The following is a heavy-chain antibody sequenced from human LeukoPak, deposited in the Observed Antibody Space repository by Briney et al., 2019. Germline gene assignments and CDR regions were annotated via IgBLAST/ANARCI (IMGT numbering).Heavy chain of an antibody. CDR3: ARVDSSGYDSGWFDP. CDR1: GYTFTGYY. Sequence: ASVKVSCKTSGYTFTGYYMHWVRQAPGQGLEWMGWINPNSGGTNYAQKFQGRVTMTRDTSISTAYMELSRLRSDDTAVYYCARVDSSGYDSGWFDPWGQGTLVTVSS. CDR2: INPNSGGT. J-gene: IGHJ5*02. D-gene: IGHD3-22*01. V-gene: IGHV1-2*02.